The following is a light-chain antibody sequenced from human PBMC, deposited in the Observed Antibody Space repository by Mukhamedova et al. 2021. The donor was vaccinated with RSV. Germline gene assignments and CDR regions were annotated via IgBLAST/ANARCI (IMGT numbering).Light chain of an antibody. Sequence: DPVTITCRASQAINNDLGWYQQEPGKAPKILIYAVSSLQSGVPSRFSGSGSGTDFTLTISSLQPEDFATYYCLQDSTYPYT. CDR3: LQDSTYPYT. J-gene: IGKJ2*01. V-gene: IGKV1-6*01. CDR1: QAINND. CDR2: AVS.